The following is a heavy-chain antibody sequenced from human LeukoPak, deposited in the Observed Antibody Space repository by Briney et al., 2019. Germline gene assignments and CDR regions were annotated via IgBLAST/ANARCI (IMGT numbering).Heavy chain of an antibody. J-gene: IGHJ4*02. CDR1: GFTVSNNY. CDR2: IYSGGST. CDR3: ARGYCSSTSCYGVRGYYFDY. Sequence: GGSLRLTCAASGFTVSNNYMSWVRQAPGKGLEWVSVIYSGGSTYYADSVKGRFTISRDNSKNTLYLQMNSLRAEDTAVYYCARGYCSSTSCYGVRGYYFDYWGQGTLVTVSS. V-gene: IGHV3-53*01. D-gene: IGHD2-2*01.